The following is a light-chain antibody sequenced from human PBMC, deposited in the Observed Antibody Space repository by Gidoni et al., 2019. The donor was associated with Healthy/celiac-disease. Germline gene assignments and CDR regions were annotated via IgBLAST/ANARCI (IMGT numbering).Light chain of an antibody. CDR3: QQYDNLPLT. V-gene: IGKV1-33*01. J-gene: IGKJ4*01. CDR2: DAS. Sequence: DIQMTQSPSSLSASVGDRVTITCQASQDISNYLNWYQQKPGKAPKLLIYDASNLETGVPSRFSGSGSVTDFTFTLSSLPPEDIATYYCQQYDNLPLTFGGGTKVEIK. CDR1: QDISNY.